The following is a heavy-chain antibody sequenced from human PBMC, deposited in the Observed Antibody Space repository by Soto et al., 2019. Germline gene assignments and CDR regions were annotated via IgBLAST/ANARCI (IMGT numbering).Heavy chain of an antibody. CDR2: IIPMFGT. Sequence: QVQLVQSGAEVKRPGSSVKVSCEASGGTFNNYAITWVRQAPGQGLEWMGGIIPMFGTNYAQKFQDRVTIAADESTGTAYMALSGLRSEDTAVYFCARPNSYGVTFHYYYGMDAWGQGTTVTVSS. CDR1: GGTFNNYA. D-gene: IGHD3-10*01. V-gene: IGHV1-69*01. J-gene: IGHJ6*02. CDR3: ARPNSYGVTFHYYYGMDA.